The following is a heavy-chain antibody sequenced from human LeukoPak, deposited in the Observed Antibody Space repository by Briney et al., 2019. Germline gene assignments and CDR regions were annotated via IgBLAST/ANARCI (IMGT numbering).Heavy chain of an antibody. Sequence: GGSLRLSCAASGFTFSSYAMSWVRQAPGKGLGWVSAISGSGGSTYYADSVKGRFTISRDNSKNTLYLQMNSLRAEDTAVYYCASSSSGNYNCWGQGTLVTVSS. J-gene: IGHJ4*02. CDR2: ISGSGGST. D-gene: IGHD1-26*01. CDR3: ASSSSGNYNC. V-gene: IGHV3-23*01. CDR1: GFTFSSYA.